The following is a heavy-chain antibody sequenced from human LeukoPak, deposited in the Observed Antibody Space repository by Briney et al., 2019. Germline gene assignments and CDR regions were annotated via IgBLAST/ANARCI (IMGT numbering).Heavy chain of an antibody. Sequence: GGSLRLSCAASGFSFISYGMHWVRQAPGKGLEWVGVISDDGRNKKYADSVKGRFTISRDNSKDTLYLQMNSLRDEDTAVYYCAKRPSNYGDYVTYFDYWGQGTLVTVSS. CDR1: GFSFISYG. V-gene: IGHV3-30*18. D-gene: IGHD4-17*01. CDR3: AKRPSNYGDYVTYFDY. CDR2: ISDDGRNK. J-gene: IGHJ4*02.